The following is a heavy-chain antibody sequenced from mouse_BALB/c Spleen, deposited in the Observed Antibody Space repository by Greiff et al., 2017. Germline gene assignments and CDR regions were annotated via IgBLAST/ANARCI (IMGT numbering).Heavy chain of an antibody. Sequence: EVKLVESGGGLVKPGGSLKLSCAASGFTFSDYYMYWVRQTPEKRLEWVATISDGGSYTYYPDSVKGRFTISRDNAKNNLYLQMSSLKSEDTAMYYCARSLLRLEAYWGQGTLVTVSA. J-gene: IGHJ3*01. V-gene: IGHV5-4*02. CDR1: GFTFSDYY. CDR2: ISDGGSYT. CDR3: ARSLLRLEAY. D-gene: IGHD1-2*01.